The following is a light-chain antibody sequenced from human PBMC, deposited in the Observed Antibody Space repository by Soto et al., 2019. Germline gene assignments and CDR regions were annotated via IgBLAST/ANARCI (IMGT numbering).Light chain of an antibody. Sequence: QSVLTQPRSVSGSPGQSVTISCTGTSSDVGGYKYVSWYQQKPGKAPNLIIYGVSRWPSGVPNRFSGSKSGNRASLTISGLQAEDEGDYYCCSYAGGPEVFGTGTKVTVL. J-gene: IGLJ1*01. CDR1: SSDVGGYKY. CDR2: GVS. CDR3: CSYAGGPEV. V-gene: IGLV2-11*01.